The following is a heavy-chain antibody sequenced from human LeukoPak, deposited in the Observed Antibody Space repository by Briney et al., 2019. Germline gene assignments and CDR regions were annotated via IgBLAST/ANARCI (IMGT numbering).Heavy chain of an antibody. J-gene: IGHJ4*02. V-gene: IGHV3-11*01. Sequence: GGSLRLSCAASEFIFSDYHMSWIRQAPGKGLEWISYIDTSGSPIYYADSVKGRFSISRDNAKNSLYLQMNSLRDEDTAVYYCARDASYGSGTYYNPGPFDYWGQGTLVTVSS. D-gene: IGHD3-10*01. CDR3: ARDASYGSGTYYNPGPFDY. CDR1: EFIFSDYH. CDR2: IDTSGSPI.